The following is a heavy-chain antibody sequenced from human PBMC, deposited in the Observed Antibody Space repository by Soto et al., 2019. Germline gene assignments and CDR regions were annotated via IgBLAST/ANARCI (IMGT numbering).Heavy chain of an antibody. J-gene: IGHJ4*02. CDR3: AKGPHYYDSSGYPGY. CDR2: ISYDGSNK. Sequence: GGPLRLSCAASGFTFSSYGMHWVRQAPGKGLEWVAVISYDGSNKYYADSVKGRFTISRDNSKNTLYLQMNSLRAEDTAVYYCAKGPHYYDSSGYPGYWGQGTLVTVSS. V-gene: IGHV3-30*18. CDR1: GFTFSSYG. D-gene: IGHD3-22*01.